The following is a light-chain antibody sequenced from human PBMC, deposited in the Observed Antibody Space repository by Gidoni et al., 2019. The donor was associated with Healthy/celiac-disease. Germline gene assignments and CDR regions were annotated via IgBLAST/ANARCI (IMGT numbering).Light chain of an antibody. CDR1: SSDVGSYNL. CDR3: CSYAGSSTFL. CDR2: EGS. V-gene: IGLV2-23*03. J-gene: IGLJ2*01. Sequence: QSALTQPASVSGSPGQSITISCTGTSSDVGSYNLVSWYQQHPGKAPKRMIYEGSKRPSGVSNRFSGSKSGNTASLTISGLQAEDEADYYCCSYAGSSTFLFGGGTKLTVL.